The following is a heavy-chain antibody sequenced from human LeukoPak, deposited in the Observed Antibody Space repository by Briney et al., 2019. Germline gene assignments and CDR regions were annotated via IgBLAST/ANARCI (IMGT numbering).Heavy chain of an antibody. CDR3: ARALYSGGDYVQPAGYWFDP. V-gene: IGHV1-2*02. CDR2: INPNSGVA. J-gene: IGHJ5*02. CDR1: GYTFTGYY. D-gene: IGHD4-17*01. Sequence: GASVKVSCKASGYTFTGYYMHWVRQAPGQGLEWMGWINPNSGVANYAQKFQGRVTMTRDTSISTAYMELSRLRSDDTAVYYCARALYSGGDYVQPAGYWFDPWGQGTLVTVSS.